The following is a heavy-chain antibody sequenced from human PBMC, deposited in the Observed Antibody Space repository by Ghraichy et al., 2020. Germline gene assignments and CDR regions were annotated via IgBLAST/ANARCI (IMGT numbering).Heavy chain of an antibody. Sequence: GGSLRLSCAASGFSFGCFWMSWIRQAPGKGLEWVANIKVDGSQTHYVDSVEGRFTISRDNAKNSLYLQMNSLRAEDTAVYYCARDLDYHENSGYYDAFYICGQGTMVTDSS. CDR3: ARDLDYHENSGYYDAFYI. D-gene: IGHD3-22*01. CDR2: IKVDGSQT. CDR1: GFSFGCFW. J-gene: IGHJ3*02. V-gene: IGHV3-7*01.